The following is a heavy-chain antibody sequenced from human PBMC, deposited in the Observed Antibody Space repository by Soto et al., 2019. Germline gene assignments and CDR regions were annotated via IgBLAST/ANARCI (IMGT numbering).Heavy chain of an antibody. CDR2: INAGNGNT. Sequence: ASVKVSCKASGYTFTSYAMHWVRQAPGQRLEWMEWINAGNGNTKYSQKFQGRVTITRDTSASTAYMELSSLRSEDTAVYYCARVSWSSGYKFDFWGQGTLVTVSS. CDR1: GYTFTSYA. V-gene: IGHV1-3*01. D-gene: IGHD5-12*01. CDR3: ARVSWSSGYKFDF. J-gene: IGHJ4*02.